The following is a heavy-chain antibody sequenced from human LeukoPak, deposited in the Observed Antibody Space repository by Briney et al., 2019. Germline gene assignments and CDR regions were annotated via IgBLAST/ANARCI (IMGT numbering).Heavy chain of an antibody. Sequence: GGSLRLSCAASGFTFSTYSMNWVRQAPGKGLEWVSSISTGSSYIYYADSVKGRFTISRDNAKNSLYLQINSLRAEATAVYYCARDPPSDPLPFDYWGQGTLVTVSS. V-gene: IGHV3-21*01. CDR2: ISTGSSYI. D-gene: IGHD1-26*01. J-gene: IGHJ4*02. CDR3: ARDPPSDPLPFDY. CDR1: GFTFSTYS.